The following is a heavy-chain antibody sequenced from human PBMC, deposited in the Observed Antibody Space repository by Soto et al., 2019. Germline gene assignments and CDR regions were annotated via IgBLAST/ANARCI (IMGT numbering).Heavy chain of an antibody. CDR1: GGSISSGGYF. J-gene: IGHJ5*01. V-gene: IGHV4-31*03. CDR3: ARSIDS. Sequence: SETLSLTCTVSGGSISSGGYFWNWIRQHPGKGLEWIGCIFYIGSTYYNPSLKSRVTISVDTSKNQFSLKLSSVTAADTAVYYCARSIDSWGQGTLVTAPQ. CDR2: IFYIGST.